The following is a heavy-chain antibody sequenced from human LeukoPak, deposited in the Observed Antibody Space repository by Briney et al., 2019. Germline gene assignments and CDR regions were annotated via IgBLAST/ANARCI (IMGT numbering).Heavy chain of an antibody. CDR1: GGSISTADYY. CDR2: IYHTGNT. D-gene: IGHD1-14*01. J-gene: IGHJ4*02. CDR3: ARVRHKNTLVRNHYYFDS. V-gene: IGHV4-31*03. Sequence: PSETLSLTCTVSGGSISTADYYWSWIRQHPEKGLEWIGYIYHTGNTYYNPSLKSRVTISEDTSKNQFSLKLSSVTAADTAMYFCARVRHKNTLVRNHYYFDSWGQGTLVTVSS.